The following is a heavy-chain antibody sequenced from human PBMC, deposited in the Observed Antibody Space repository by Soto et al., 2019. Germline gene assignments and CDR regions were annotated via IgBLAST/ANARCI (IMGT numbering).Heavy chain of an antibody. CDR1: GFSLSTSGVG. CDR3: AHSGASITMVRENWCDP. D-gene: IGHD3-10*01. CDR2: IYWYDDK. J-gene: IGHJ5*02. Sequence: QITLKESGPTLVKPTQTLTLTCTFSGFSLSTSGVGVGWIRQPPGKALEWLALIYWYDDKRYSPSLKSRLTITQDTAQNPVVLTMTNMDPVDTATYYCAHSGASITMVRENWCDPLGQGTLVNVSS. V-gene: IGHV2-5*01.